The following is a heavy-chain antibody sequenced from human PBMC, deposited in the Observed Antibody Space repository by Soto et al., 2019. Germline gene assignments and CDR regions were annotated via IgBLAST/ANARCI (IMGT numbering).Heavy chain of an antibody. CDR2: IYADGRT. J-gene: IGHJ4*02. V-gene: IGHV3-66*01. Sequence: GGFLRLSCAASGFIVSTIYRSWVRQAPGKGLGWVSTIYADGRTYYADSVKGRFTMSRDDVKNTLFLQMNSLRVEDTAVYYCARDIDYCGQGTLVTVSS. CDR3: ARDIDY. CDR1: GFIVSTIY.